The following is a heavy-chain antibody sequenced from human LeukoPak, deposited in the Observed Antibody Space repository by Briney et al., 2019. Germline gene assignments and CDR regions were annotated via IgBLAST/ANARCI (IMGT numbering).Heavy chain of an antibody. V-gene: IGHV1-2*04. CDR2: INPNSGGT. CDR1: GYTFTGYY. D-gene: IGHD2-21*02. CDR3: ARIQAYCGGDCYSGDY. J-gene: IGHJ4*02. Sequence: ASVKVSCKASGYTFTGYYMHWVRQAPGQGLEWMGWINPNSGGTNYAQKFQGWVTMTRDTSISAAYMELSRLRSDDTAVYYCARIQAYCGGDCYSGDYWGQGTLVTVSS.